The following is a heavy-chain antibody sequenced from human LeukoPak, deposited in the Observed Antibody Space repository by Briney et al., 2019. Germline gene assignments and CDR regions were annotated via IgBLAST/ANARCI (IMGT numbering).Heavy chain of an antibody. J-gene: IGHJ4*02. CDR1: GFTFSSYA. CDR3: ARDGHVGIQLWSIDY. D-gene: IGHD5-18*01. V-gene: IGHV3-30-3*01. Sequence: PGGSLRLSCAASGFTFSSYAMHWVRQAPGKGLEWVAVISYDGSNKYYADSVKGRFTISRDNSKNTLHLQMNSLRAEDTAVYYCARDGHVGIQLWSIDYWGQGTLVTVSS. CDR2: ISYDGSNK.